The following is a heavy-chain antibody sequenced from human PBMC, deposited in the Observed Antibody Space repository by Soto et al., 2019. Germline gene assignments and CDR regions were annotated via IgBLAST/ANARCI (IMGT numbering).Heavy chain of an antibody. D-gene: IGHD3-10*01. CDR2: IYYSGST. CDR3: ARDAWGLLWFGEFPYGMDV. V-gene: IGHV4-61*08. Sequence: SETLSLTCTVSGGSVSSGGYYWSWIRQPPGKGLEWIGYIYYSGSTNYNPSLKSRVTISVDTSKNQFSLKLSSVTAADTAVYYCARDAWGLLWFGEFPYGMDVWGQGTTVTVSS. J-gene: IGHJ6*02. CDR1: GGSVSSGGYY.